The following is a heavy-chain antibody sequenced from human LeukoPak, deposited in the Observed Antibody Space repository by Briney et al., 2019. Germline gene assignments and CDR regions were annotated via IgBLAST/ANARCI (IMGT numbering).Heavy chain of an antibody. CDR2: IYYSGST. V-gene: IGHV4-59*01. D-gene: IGHD3-3*01. J-gene: IGHJ6*02. CDR3: ARMYYDFWSGYRKGNYYYGMDV. Sequence: SETLSLTCTVPGGSISSYYWSWIRQPPGKGLEWIGYIYYSGSTNYNPSPKSRVTISVDTSKNQFSLKLSSVTAADTAVYYCARMYYDFWSGYRKGNYYYGMDVWGQGTTVTVSS. CDR1: GGSISSYY.